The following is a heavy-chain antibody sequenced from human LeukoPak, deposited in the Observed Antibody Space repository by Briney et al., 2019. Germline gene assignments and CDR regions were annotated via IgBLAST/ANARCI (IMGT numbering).Heavy chain of an antibody. CDR1: GYSFTSYY. D-gene: IGHD5-18*01. CDR3: ARSAYTYSSYFDY. J-gene: IGHJ4*02. CDR2: INPSDGST. V-gene: IGHV1-46*01. Sequence: ASVKVSCKASGYSFTSYYMHWVRQAPGQGLEWMGIINPSDGSTSYPQRFQGRVTMTRDTSTSTAYMELSSLISEDSALYYCARSAYTYSSYFDYWGQGTLVTVSS.